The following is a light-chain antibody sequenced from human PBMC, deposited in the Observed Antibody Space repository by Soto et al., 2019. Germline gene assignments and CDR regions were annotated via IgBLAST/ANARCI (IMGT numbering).Light chain of an antibody. V-gene: IGKV1-5*03. J-gene: IGKJ1*01. Sequence: ILMTQSPSSLSASVGDRVTITCRASQGIRNDLAWYQQKPGKAPNLLIYKASRLESGVPSRFSGSGSETEFTLTISGLQPGDSATYYCQQYNSYSPTFGQGTKVEVK. CDR3: QQYNSYSPT. CDR2: KAS. CDR1: QGIRND.